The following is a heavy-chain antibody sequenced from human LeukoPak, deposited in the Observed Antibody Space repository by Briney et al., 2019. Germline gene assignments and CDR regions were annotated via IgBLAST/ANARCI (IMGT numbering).Heavy chain of an antibody. D-gene: IGHD3-16*02. Sequence: PGGSLRLSCAASGFTFSSYSMNWVRQAPGKGLEWVSSISSSSSYIYYADSVKGRFTISRDNAKNSLYLQMNSLRAEDTAVYYCASASGVYDYVWGSYRYLDYWGQGTLVTVSS. CDR3: ASASGVYDYVWGSYRYLDY. J-gene: IGHJ4*02. CDR2: ISSSSSYI. CDR1: GFTFSSYS. V-gene: IGHV3-21*01.